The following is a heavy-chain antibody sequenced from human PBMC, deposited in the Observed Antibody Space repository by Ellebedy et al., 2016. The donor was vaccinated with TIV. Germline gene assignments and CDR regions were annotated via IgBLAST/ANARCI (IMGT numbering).Heavy chain of an antibody. V-gene: IGHV3-23*01. CDR2: ISGSGGST. CDR1: GFTVSSNY. Sequence: GESLKISCAASGFTVSSNYMSWVRQAPGKGLEWVSAISGSGGSTYYADSVKGRFTISRDNSKNTLYLQMNSLRDEDTAVYYCASFRYSSSWDYWGQGTLVTVSS. D-gene: IGHD6-13*01. J-gene: IGHJ4*02. CDR3: ASFRYSSSWDY.